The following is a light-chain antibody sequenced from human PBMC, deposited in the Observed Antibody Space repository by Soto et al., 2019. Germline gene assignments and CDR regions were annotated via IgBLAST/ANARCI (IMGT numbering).Light chain of an antibody. CDR1: QSVSSGY. Sequence: EIVLTHPPGTLSLSPGERPTLSCRASQSVSSGYLAWYQQKPGQAPRLLIYGASSRATGIPDRFSGSGSGTDFTLTISRLEPEDFAVYYCQQYGSSPLYTFGQGTKLEIK. V-gene: IGKV3-20*01. CDR3: QQYGSSPLYT. CDR2: GAS. J-gene: IGKJ2*01.